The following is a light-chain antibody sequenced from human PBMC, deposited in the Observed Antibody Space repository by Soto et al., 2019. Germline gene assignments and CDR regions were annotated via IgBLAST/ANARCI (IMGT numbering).Light chain of an antibody. CDR3: QQSYSTPFT. CDR1: QSISSY. V-gene: IGKV1-39*01. Sequence: DIQMTQSPSSLSASVGDRVTITCRASQSISSYLNWYQQKPGKAPKFLIYAASSLQSGVPSRFSGSVSGTDFTLTISSLQPEDFATYYCQQSYSTPFTFGPGTKVDIK. CDR2: AAS. J-gene: IGKJ3*01.